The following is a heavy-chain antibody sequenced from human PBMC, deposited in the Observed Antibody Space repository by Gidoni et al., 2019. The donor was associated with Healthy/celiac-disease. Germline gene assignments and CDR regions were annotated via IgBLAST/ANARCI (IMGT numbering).Heavy chain of an antibody. V-gene: IGHV4-31*03. Sequence: QVQLQESGPGLVKPSQTLSLTRTVSGGSIRSGGYYCCWIRQHPGKGLEWIGYIYYSGGPYYHPSLKSRVTISVYTSKNQFSLKLSSVTAADTAVYYCARGSGHNAFDIWGQGTMVTVSS. CDR1: GGSIRSGGYY. CDR3: ARGSGHNAFDI. J-gene: IGHJ3*02. CDR2: IYYSGGP. D-gene: IGHD2-15*01.